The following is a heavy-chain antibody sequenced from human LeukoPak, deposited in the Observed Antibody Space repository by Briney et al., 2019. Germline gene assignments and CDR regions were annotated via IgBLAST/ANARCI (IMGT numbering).Heavy chain of an antibody. CDR1: GGSISSYY. D-gene: IGHD3-9*01. V-gene: IGHV4-59*01. CDR2: IYYSGST. Sequence: PSETLSLTCTVSGGSISSYYWSWIRQPPGKGLEWIGYIYYSGSTNYNPSLKSRVTISVDTSKNQFSLKLSSVTAADTAVCYCGASPRYYDILTGYYPYYYYGMDVWGQGTTVTVSS. CDR3: GASPRYYDILTGYYPYYYYGMDV. J-gene: IGHJ6*02.